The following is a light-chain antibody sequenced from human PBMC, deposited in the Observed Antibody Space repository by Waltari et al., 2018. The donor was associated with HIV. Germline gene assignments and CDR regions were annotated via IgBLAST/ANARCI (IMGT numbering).Light chain of an antibody. V-gene: IGLV1-40*01. CDR2: GNG. J-gene: IGLJ3*02. CDR1: SSNIGAGYD. Sequence: QSVLTQPPSVSGAPGQRVTISCTGSSSNIGAGYDVHWYQQLPGTAPKLLIYGNGNRPSGVPDRFAGSKSGTSAPLAITGLQAEDEADYYCQSYDSSLSGWVFGGGTKLTVL. CDR3: QSYDSSLSGWV.